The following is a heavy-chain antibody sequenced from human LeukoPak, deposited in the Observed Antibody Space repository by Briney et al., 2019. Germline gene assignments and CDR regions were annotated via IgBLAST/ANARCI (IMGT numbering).Heavy chain of an antibody. J-gene: IGHJ4*02. V-gene: IGHV3-53*01. CDR3: ARSYSGSGSYFGGDY. CDR2: IYSGGST. Sequence: GGSLRLSCAASGFTVSSNYMSWVRQAPGKGLEWVSVIYSGGSTYYADSVKGRFTISRDNAKNTLYLQMNSLRAEDTAVYYCARSYSGSGSYFGGDYWGQGTLVTVSS. D-gene: IGHD3-10*01. CDR1: GFTVSSNY.